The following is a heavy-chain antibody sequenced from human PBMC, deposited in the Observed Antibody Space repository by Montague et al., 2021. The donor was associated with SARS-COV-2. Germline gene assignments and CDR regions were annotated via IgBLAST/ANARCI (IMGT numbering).Heavy chain of an antibody. CDR1: GDSVSSNSVS. J-gene: IGHJ4*02. CDR3: TRAVLGVQDY. CDR2: TYYRSKWSN. Sequence: CAISGDSVSSNSVSWNWIRQSPSRGLEWLGRTYYRSKWSNEYALSVKSRITVTPDTSKNQLSLQLTSVTPEDTAVYYCTRAVLGVQDYWGQGSLVTVSS. V-gene: IGHV6-1*01. D-gene: IGHD3-3*01.